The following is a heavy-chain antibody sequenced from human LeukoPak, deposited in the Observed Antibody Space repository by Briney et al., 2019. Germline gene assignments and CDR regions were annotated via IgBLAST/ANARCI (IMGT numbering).Heavy chain of an antibody. CDR2: INWNGGSR. CDR1: GFNFDDYV. Sequence: GGSLRLSCAASGFNFDDYVMSWVRQAPGKGLEWVSGINWNGGSRGYADSVKGRFTISRDNAKNSLYLQMNSLRAEDTALYYCARSRHSYDSTGFPHYWGQGTLVTVSS. J-gene: IGHJ4*02. D-gene: IGHD3-22*01. CDR3: ARSRHSYDSTGFPHY. V-gene: IGHV3-20*04.